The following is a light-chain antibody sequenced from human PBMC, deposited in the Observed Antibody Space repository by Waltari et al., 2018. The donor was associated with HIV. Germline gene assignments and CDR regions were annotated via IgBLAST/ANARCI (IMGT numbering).Light chain of an antibody. CDR2: YSR. CDR1: EHIGIK. CDR3: QQYKTWPLHT. Sequence: IILTQSQAILSVSPGERATLSCRASEHIGIKLAWYQQQPGQAPRRLTIYSRTTAPGVPGRVSRRGFGTEFTLTISSLQSGDFTIYFCQQYKTWPLHTFGQGTRLEIK. V-gene: IGKV3-15*01. J-gene: IGKJ2*01.